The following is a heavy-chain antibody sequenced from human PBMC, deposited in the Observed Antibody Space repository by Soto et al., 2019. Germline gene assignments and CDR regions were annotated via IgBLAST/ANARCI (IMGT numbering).Heavy chain of an antibody. CDR2: INHSGST. V-gene: IGHV4-34*01. D-gene: IGHD2-21*02. CDR3: AREEYCGGDCYYVYAFDI. CDR1: GGSFSGYY. Sequence: PSETLSLTCAVYGGSFSGYYWSWIRQPPGKGLEWIGEINHSGSTNYNPSLKSRVTISVDTSKNQFSLKLSSVTAADTAVYYCAREEYCGGDCYYVYAFDIWGQGTLVTVSS. J-gene: IGHJ3*02.